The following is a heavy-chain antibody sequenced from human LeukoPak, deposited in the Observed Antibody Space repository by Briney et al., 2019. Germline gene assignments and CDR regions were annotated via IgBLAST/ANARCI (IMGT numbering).Heavy chain of an antibody. J-gene: IGHJ4*02. D-gene: IGHD4-17*01. CDR2: IRSKANSYAT. V-gene: IGHV3-73*01. CDR3: TRGPFRYGDYSDY. CDR1: GFTFSGSA. Sequence: GGSLRLSCAASGFTFSGSAMHWVRQASGKGLEWVGRIRSKANSYATAYAASVKGRFTISRDDSKNTAYLQMNSLKTEDTAVYYCTRGPFRYGDYSDYWGQGTLVTVSS.